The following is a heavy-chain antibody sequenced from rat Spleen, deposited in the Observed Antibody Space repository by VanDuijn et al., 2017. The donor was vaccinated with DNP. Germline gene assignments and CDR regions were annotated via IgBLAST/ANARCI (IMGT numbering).Heavy chain of an antibody. D-gene: IGHD1-3*01. V-gene: IGHV5S10*01. Sequence: EVQLVESGGDLVQPGRSLKLSCAASGFTFSDYDMAWVRQAPTKGLEWVATIISNGSSTYYPDSVRGRFTIARDYARSTLYLQMDSLRSEDTATYYCTTLGLFNYGSFCFDYWGQGVMVTVSS. CDR3: TTLGLFNYGSFCFDY. CDR1: GFTFSDYD. J-gene: IGHJ2*01. CDR2: IISNGSST.